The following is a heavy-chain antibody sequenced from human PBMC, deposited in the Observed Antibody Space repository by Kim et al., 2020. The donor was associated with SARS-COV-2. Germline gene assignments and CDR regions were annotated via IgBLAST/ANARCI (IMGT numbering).Heavy chain of an antibody. CDR3: AREPHNWNDRGMDV. CDR1: GFTFSDYC. Sequence: GGSLRLSCAASGFTFSDYCMTWVRQAPGKGLEWISYITANNDIFYAASVRGRFTISRDNAKKSLSLQMSSLRAEDTAVYYCAREPHNWNDRGMDVWGQGT. V-gene: IGHV3-11*01. J-gene: IGHJ6*02. CDR2: ITANNDI. D-gene: IGHD1-1*01.